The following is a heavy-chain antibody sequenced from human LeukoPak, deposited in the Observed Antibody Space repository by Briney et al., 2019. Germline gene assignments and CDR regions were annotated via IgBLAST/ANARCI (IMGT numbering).Heavy chain of an antibody. D-gene: IGHD3-3*01. CDR2: IYYSGST. CDR3: ARPPSGSGYYTGAFDI. Sequence: SETLSLTCTVSGGSISSSSYYWGWIRQPPGKGLEWIGSIYYSGSTYYNPSLKSRVTISVDTSKNQFSLKLSSVTAADTAVYYCARPPSGSGYYTGAFDIWGQGTMVTVSS. J-gene: IGHJ3*02. CDR1: GGSISSSSYY. V-gene: IGHV4-39*01.